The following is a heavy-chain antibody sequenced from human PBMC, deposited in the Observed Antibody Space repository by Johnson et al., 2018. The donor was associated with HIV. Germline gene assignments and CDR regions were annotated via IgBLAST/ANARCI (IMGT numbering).Heavy chain of an antibody. D-gene: IGHD2-15*01. J-gene: IGHJ3*02. CDR3: AKGQVARGPLDI. Sequence: VQLVESGGGLVQPGRSLRLSCAASGFTFDDYAMHWVRQAPGKGLEWVSAISGSGGSTYYADSVKGRFTISRDNSKNTLYLQMSSLRADDTAVYYCAKGQVARGPLDIWGQGTMVTVSS. V-gene: IGHV3-23*04. CDR2: ISGSGGST. CDR1: GFTFDDYA.